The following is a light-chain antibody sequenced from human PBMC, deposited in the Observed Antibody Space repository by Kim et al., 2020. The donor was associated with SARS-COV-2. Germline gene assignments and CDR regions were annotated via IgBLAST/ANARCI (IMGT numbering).Light chain of an antibody. CDR2: GKH. Sequence: SSELTQDPAVSVALGQTVRITCQGDSLRTYYANWYQQKPGQAPVVVIYGKHNRPSGIPDRFSGSSSGITASLTITGAQAEDEADYYCNSRDSSGNHHVVFGGGTQLTVL. CDR1: SLRTYY. CDR3: NSRDSSGNHHVV. V-gene: IGLV3-19*01. J-gene: IGLJ2*01.